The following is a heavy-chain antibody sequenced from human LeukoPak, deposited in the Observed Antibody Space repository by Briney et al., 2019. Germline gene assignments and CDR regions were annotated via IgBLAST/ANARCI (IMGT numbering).Heavy chain of an antibody. J-gene: IGHJ5*02. D-gene: IGHD5-24*01. CDR1: ISRDC. V-gene: IGHV4-59*01. Sequence: ISRDCWARFSQNPGKGKEWIGYVYYSGTTVYNPSLRSRVTVSVATSKNEFSLKLSSMTTADTAVYYCARVVETIQWATWFDPWGQGTLVTVSS. CDR2: VYYSGTT. CDR3: ARVVETIQWATWFDP.